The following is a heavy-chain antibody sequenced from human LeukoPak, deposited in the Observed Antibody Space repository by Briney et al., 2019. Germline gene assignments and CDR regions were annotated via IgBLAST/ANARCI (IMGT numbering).Heavy chain of an antibody. Sequence: PGGSLRLSCSASGFTFSGYAMHWVRQAPGKGLEYVSGIPSSGGTTYYADSVKGRFTISRDNSKNTLYLQMSSLRAEDTAVYFCVRDRVVVTATFDCWGQGTLVTVSS. CDR3: VRDRVVVTATFDC. CDR1: GFTFSGYA. V-gene: IGHV3-64D*06. CDR2: IPSSGGTT. D-gene: IGHD2-21*02. J-gene: IGHJ4*02.